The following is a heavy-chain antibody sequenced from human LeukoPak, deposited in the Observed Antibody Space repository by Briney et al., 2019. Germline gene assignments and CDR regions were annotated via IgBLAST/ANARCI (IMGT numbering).Heavy chain of an antibody. CDR2: IYYSGST. Sequence: SETLSLTCTVSGGSISSYYWSWIRQPPGKGLEWIGYIYYSGSTNYNPSLKSRVTISVDTSKNQFSLKLSSVTAADTAVYYCALGYGGNSPFDYWGQGTLVTVSS. CDR3: ALGYGGNSPFDY. D-gene: IGHD4-23*01. CDR1: GGSISSYY. J-gene: IGHJ4*02. V-gene: IGHV4-59*01.